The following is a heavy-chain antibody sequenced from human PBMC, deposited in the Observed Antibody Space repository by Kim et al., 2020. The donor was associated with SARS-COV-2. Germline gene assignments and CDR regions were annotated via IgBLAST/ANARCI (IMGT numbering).Heavy chain of an antibody. CDR3: GRYFGHYALEF. CDR2: INGDGSEK. J-gene: IGHJ6*01. V-gene: IGHV3-7*01. Sequence: GGSLRLSCEGSGFIFGGDWMSWVRQAPGKGLEWVANINGDGSEKYYVDSVKGRFSISRDNAKNSLSLQMNNLRAEDTALFYCGRYFGHYALEFWGPGPT. CDR1: GFIFGGDW. D-gene: IGHD3-9*01.